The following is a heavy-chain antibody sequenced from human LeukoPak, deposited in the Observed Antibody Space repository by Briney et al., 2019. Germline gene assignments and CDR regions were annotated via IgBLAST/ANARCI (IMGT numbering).Heavy chain of an antibody. V-gene: IGHV3-30*02. CDR2: IRYDGSNK. Sequence: PGGSLRLSCAASGFTFSSYEMNWVRQAPGKGLEWVAFIRYDGSNKYYADSVKGRFTISRDNSKNTLYLQMNSLRAEDTAVYYCAKVRYCSGGSCYPPFDYWGQGTLVTVSS. CDR1: GFTFSSYE. CDR3: AKVRYCSGGSCYPPFDY. J-gene: IGHJ4*02. D-gene: IGHD2-15*01.